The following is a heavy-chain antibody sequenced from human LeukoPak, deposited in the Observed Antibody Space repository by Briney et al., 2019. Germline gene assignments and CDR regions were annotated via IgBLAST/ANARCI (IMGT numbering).Heavy chain of an antibody. V-gene: IGHV3-21*01. CDR3: AKDSGWYYMDV. Sequence: GGSLRLSCAASGFTFSSYSMNWVRQAPGKGREWVSSISSSSSYIYYADSVKGRFTISRDNAKNSLYLQMNSLRAEDTAVYYCAKDSGWYYMDVWGKGTTVTVSS. J-gene: IGHJ6*03. D-gene: IGHD6-19*01. CDR2: ISSSSSYI. CDR1: GFTFSSYS.